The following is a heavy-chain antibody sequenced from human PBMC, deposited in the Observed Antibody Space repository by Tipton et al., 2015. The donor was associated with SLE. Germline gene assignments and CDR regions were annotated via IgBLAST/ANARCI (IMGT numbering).Heavy chain of an antibody. J-gene: IGHJ4*02. D-gene: IGHD3-10*01. CDR1: GGSISSGGYS. Sequence: TLSLTCAVSGGSISSGGYSWSWIRQPPGKGLEWIGEINHSGSTNYNPSLKSRVTISVDTSKNQFSLKLSSVTAADTAVYYCARPGEYYYGSGSYYFDYWGQGTLVTVSS. CDR3: ARPGEYYYGSGSYYFDY. V-gene: IGHV4-30-2*01. CDR2: INHSGST.